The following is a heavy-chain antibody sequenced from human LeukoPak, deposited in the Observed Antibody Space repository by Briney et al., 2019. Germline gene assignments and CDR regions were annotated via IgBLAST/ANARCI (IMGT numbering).Heavy chain of an antibody. V-gene: IGHV6-1*01. CDR2: TYYRSKWYN. D-gene: IGHD6-13*01. CDR1: GDRVSNNSAA. CDR3: ARGRSWGESGFDY. Sequence: SQTLSLTCAISGDRVSNNSAAWNWIRQSPSRGLEWLGGTYYRSKWYNDYAVSVTSRITISPDTSKNQFSLQLKSVTPEDTAVYHCARGRSWGESGFDYWGQGTLVTVSS. J-gene: IGHJ4*02.